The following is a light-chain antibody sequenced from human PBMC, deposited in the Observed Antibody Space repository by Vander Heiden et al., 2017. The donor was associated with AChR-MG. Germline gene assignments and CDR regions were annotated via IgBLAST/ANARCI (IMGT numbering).Light chain of an antibody. CDR1: SNNVGSHG. CDR2: TNN. Sequence: QAGLTQPPSVSKGLGQTATLTCTGNSNNVGSHGAVWLQQHEGHPPKFLSSTNNNLPSGISQRMSSFTSGDTASLNITGLQPEDEAHYYCSAWDTSLNARIFGGGTRLTVL. J-gene: IGLJ2*01. CDR3: SAWDTSLNARI. V-gene: IGLV10-54*01.